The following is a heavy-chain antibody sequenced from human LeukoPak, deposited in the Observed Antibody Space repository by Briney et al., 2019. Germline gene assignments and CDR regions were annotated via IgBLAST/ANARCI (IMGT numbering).Heavy chain of an antibody. V-gene: IGHV4-39*01. CDR3: ARVITTVTIFDY. J-gene: IGHJ4*02. D-gene: IGHD4-17*01. CDR1: GGSISSSSYY. Sequence: SETLSLTCTVSGGSISSSSYYWAWIRQPPGKGLEWIGSIYYSGSTYYNPSLKSRVTISVDTSKNQFSLKLSSVTAADTAVYYCARVITTVTIFDYWGQGTLVTVSS. CDR2: IYYSGST.